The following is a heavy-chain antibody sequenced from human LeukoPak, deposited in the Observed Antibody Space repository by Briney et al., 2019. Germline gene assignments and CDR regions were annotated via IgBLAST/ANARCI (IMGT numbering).Heavy chain of an antibody. CDR2: IRSKANSYAT. Sequence: GGSLRLSCAASGFTFSGSAMHWVRQASGKGLEWVGRIRSKANSYATAYAASVKGRFTISRDDSKNTAYLQMNGLKTEDTAVYYCTRQVVVAATPNWFDPWGQGTLVTVSS. J-gene: IGHJ5*02. D-gene: IGHD2-15*01. CDR1: GFTFSGSA. V-gene: IGHV3-73*01. CDR3: TRQVVVAATPNWFDP.